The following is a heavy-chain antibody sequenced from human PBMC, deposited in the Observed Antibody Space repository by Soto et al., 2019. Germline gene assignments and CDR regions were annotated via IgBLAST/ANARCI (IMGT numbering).Heavy chain of an antibody. J-gene: IGHJ6*02. V-gene: IGHV3-74*01. Sequence: GGSLRLSCAASGFTFSTCWMNWVRQAPGEGLVWVSRINSDGSSTRYADSVKGRFTISRDNANNTLYLQMNSLRAEDTAVYYCARAYGSGSYYKEYYYYGMDVWGQGTTVTVSS. CDR2: INSDGSST. CDR3: ARAYGSGSYYKEYYYYGMDV. CDR1: GFTFSTCW. D-gene: IGHD3-10*01.